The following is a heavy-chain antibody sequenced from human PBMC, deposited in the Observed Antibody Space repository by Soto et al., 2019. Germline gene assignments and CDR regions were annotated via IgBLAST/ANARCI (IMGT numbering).Heavy chain of an antibody. CDR3: AKMSIAARLYYYYGMDV. J-gene: IGHJ6*02. V-gene: IGHV4-39*01. CDR2: IYYSGST. Sequence: SETLSLTCTVSGGSISSSSYYWGWLRRPPGKGLEWIGSIYYSGSTYYNPSLKSRVTISVDTSKNQFSLKLSSVTAADTAVYYCAKMSIAARLYYYYGMDVWGQGTTVTVSS. D-gene: IGHD6-6*01. CDR1: GGSISSSSYY.